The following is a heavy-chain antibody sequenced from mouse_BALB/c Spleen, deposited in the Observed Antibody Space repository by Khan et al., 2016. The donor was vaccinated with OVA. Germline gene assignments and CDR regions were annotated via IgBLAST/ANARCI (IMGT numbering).Heavy chain of an antibody. CDR1: GYTFSTYW. V-gene: IGHV1-9*01. Sequence: QVRLQQSGAELMKPGASVKISCKASGYTFSTYWIEWVKQRPGHGLEWIGEILPRSGSTNYNENFKGKATFTADTSSNTAYMQQSSLTSEDSAVYYCASTARDYDYAMDYWGQGTSVTVSS. D-gene: IGHD3-1*01. CDR2: ILPRSGST. J-gene: IGHJ4*01. CDR3: ASTARDYDYAMDY.